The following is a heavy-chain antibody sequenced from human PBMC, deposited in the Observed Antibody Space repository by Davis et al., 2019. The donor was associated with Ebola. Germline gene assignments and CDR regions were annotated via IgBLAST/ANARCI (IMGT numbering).Heavy chain of an antibody. D-gene: IGHD5-24*01. CDR2: ITSSAGTI. Sequence: GESLKISCAASGFAFSSYEMNWVRQAPGKGLEWLSYITSSAGTIYYADSVKGRFTISRDNAKNSLYLQMNSLRAEDTAVYYCARDGDNYSDLDYWGQGTLVTVSS. CDR3: ARDGDNYSDLDY. CDR1: GFAFSSYE. V-gene: IGHV3-48*03. J-gene: IGHJ4*02.